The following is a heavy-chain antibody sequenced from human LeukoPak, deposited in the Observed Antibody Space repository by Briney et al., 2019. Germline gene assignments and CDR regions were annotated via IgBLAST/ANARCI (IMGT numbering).Heavy chain of an antibody. CDR1: GFPFSSYG. CDR3: ASEPRWKHKPSLTTAD. V-gene: IGHV3-33*01. CDR2: IWYDGSNK. J-gene: IGHJ4*02. D-gene: IGHD3-9*01. Sequence: GRSLRLSCAASGFPFSSYGMHWVRQAPGKGLEWVAVIWYDGSNKYYADSLEGRFTISRDNSKNTLYLQMNSLRAEDTAVYYCASEPRWKHKPSLTTADWGQGTLVTVSS.